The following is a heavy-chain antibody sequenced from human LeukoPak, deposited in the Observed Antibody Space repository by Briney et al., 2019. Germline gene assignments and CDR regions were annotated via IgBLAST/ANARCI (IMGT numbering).Heavy chain of an antibody. CDR3: GRDQDRGSYHDPIFDY. J-gene: IGHJ4*02. CDR1: GFTSSTYS. CDR2: ISPSSSNI. D-gene: IGHD1-26*01. V-gene: IGHV3-21*06. Sequence: GGSLRLSCVTSGFTSSTYSLNWARQAPGKGLEWVSSISPSSSNIYYADSMKGRFTISRDDAKNLLYLQMNSLRAEDTAVYYCGRDQDRGSYHDPIFDYWGQGTLVTVSS.